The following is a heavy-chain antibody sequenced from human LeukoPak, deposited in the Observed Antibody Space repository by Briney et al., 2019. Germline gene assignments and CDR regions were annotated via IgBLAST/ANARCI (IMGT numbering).Heavy chain of an antibody. CDR3: AKGFDYYLDY. CDR1: GFTFRNYG. CDR2: IRYDGCDK. D-gene: IGHD3-9*01. Sequence: GGSLRLSCGASGFTFRNYGLHWVRQAPGKGLEWVAFIRYDGCDKYYTDSVKGRFTISRDNSKNMLYLQMNSLRGEDTAVYYCAKGFDYYLDYWGQGTLVTVSS. V-gene: IGHV3-30*02. J-gene: IGHJ4*02.